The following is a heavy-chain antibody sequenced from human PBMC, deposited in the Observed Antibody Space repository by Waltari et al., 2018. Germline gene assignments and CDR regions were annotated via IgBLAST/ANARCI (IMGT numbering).Heavy chain of an antibody. Sequence: QVTLKESGPALVKPTQTLTLTCTFSGFSLSTSGMRVSWIRQPPGKALEWLARIDWDDDKFYRTSLKTRLTISKDTSKTQVVLSMTNMDPVDTATYYCARQYYYGSFDYWGQGTLVTVSS. CDR3: ARQYYYGSFDY. D-gene: IGHD3-10*01. J-gene: IGHJ4*02. CDR2: IDWDDDK. CDR1: GFSLSTSGMR. V-gene: IGHV2-70*04.